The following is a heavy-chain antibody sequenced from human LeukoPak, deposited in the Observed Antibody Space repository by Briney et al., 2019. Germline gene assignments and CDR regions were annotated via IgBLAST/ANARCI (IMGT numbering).Heavy chain of an antibody. CDR2: ISSNGGST. V-gene: IGHV3-64*01. CDR1: GFTFSSYA. CDR3: ARVAPDDFWSGYLLDY. Sequence: GGSLRLSCAASGFTFSSYAMHWVRQAPGKGLEYVSGISSNGGSTYYANSVKGRFTISRDNSKNTLYLQMGSLRAEDMAVYYCARVAPDDFWSGYLLDYWGQGTLVTVSS. J-gene: IGHJ4*02. D-gene: IGHD3-3*01.